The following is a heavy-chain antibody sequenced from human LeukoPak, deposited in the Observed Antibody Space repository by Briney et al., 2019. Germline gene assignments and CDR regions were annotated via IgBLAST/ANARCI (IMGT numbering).Heavy chain of an antibody. CDR1: GFTFSDYY. D-gene: IGHD1-20*01. CDR3: AKVKWKLIGYFDY. Sequence: GGSLRLSCAASGFTFSDYYMSWIRQAPGRGLEWVSVLTGDGNTYYADSVKGRFTNSRDDSKNTLFLQMNSLRAEDTAVYFCAKVKWKLIGYFDYWGQGTLVTVSS. J-gene: IGHJ4*02. V-gene: IGHV3-53*01. CDR2: LTGDGNT.